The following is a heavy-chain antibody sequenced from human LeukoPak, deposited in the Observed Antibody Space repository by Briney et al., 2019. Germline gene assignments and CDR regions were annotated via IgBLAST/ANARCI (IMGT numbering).Heavy chain of an antibody. J-gene: IGHJ3*02. CDR1: GVTLRNYA. CDR2: ISGDGEST. CDR3: ARMRPYYDILTGDYAFDI. Sequence: GGSLRLSCAASGVTLRNYAMTWIRQAPGKGLQWVSVISGDGESTYYADSVRGRFTISRDNSKNTMYLQMNSLRAEVTAVYYCARMRPYYDILTGDYAFDIWGQGTMVTVSS. D-gene: IGHD3-9*01. V-gene: IGHV3-23*01.